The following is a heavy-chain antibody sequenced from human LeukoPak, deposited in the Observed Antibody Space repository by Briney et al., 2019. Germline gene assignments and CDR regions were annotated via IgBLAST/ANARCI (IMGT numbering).Heavy chain of an antibody. D-gene: IGHD3-10*01. CDR2: ISGSGGST. Sequence: PGGSLRLSCAASGFTFSSYAMSWVRQAPGKGLEWVSAISGSGGSTYYADSVKGRFTISRDNSKNTLYLQMNSLRAEDTAVYYCAKDNLMDQYGSGSYDYWGQGTLVTVSS. CDR3: AKDNLMDQYGSGSYDY. CDR1: GFTFSSYA. V-gene: IGHV3-23*01. J-gene: IGHJ4*02.